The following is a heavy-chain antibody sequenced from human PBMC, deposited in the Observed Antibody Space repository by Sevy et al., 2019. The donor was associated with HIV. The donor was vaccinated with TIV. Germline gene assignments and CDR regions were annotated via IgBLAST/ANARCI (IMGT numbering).Heavy chain of an antibody. D-gene: IGHD3-10*01. CDR2: IKSKTDGGTT. CDR1: GFTFSNAW. Sequence: GGSLRLSCAASGFTFSNAWMSWVRQAPGKGLEWVGRIKSKTDGGTTDYAAPVKCRFTISRDDSKNTMYLQMNSLKTEDTAVYYCTTDLSWYYSGSGTNRLHRPGRYYMDVWGKGTTVTVSS. J-gene: IGHJ6*03. V-gene: IGHV3-15*01. CDR3: TTDLSWYYSGSGTNRLHRPGRYYMDV.